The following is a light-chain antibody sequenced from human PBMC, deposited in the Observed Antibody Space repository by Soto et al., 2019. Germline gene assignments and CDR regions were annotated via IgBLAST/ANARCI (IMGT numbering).Light chain of an antibody. CDR3: QKYSSVPV. CDR2: AAS. Sequence: DIQMTQSPTSLSASVGDRVTITCWASQGIRNFVAWYQQKPGKAPKLLIYAASTLQSGVPSRFSGSGSGTDFTLTINSLQPDDVATYSCQKYSSVPVFGPGTKVEIK. CDR1: QGIRNF. V-gene: IGKV1-27*01. J-gene: IGKJ3*01.